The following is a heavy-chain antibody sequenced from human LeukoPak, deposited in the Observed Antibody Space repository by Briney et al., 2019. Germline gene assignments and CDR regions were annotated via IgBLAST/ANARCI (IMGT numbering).Heavy chain of an antibody. D-gene: IGHD1-26*01. CDR3: AEDMGSRATNLDY. V-gene: IGHV3-23*01. CDR1: GFTFSNYA. J-gene: IGHJ4*02. CDR2: VSSIGISS. Sequence: PGGSLRLSCTASGFTFSNYAITWVRQAPGKGLEWVSSVSSIGISSYYADSVKGRFTISRDNSQNTLYLQMNSLRAEDTAIYYCAEDMGSRATNLDYWGQGTLVTVSS.